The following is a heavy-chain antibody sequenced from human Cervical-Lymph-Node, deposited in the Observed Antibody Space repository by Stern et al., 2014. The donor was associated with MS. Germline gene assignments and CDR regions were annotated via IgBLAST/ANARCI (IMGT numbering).Heavy chain of an antibody. CDR2: TSYDGSNQ. J-gene: IGHJ6*02. D-gene: IGHD3-10*01. CDR3: ARTSLRKVRGVKYHNGLDV. V-gene: IGHV3-30*01. Sequence: QVQLVESGGGVVQPGRSLRLSCAASGFTFSTYAMSWVRQAPVKGLEWVAITSYDGSNQYYAYSVKGRFTISRDNSNNTLYLQLNSLRPEDTAIYYCARTSLRKVRGVKYHNGLDVWGQGTTVTVSS. CDR1: GFTFSTYA.